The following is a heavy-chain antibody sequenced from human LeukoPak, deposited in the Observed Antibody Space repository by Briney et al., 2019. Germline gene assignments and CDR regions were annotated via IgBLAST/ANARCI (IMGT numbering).Heavy chain of an antibody. V-gene: IGHV1-2*02. CDR3: ARDLREYYYGSGSYFLY. J-gene: IGHJ4*02. CDR2: INPNSGGT. D-gene: IGHD3-10*01. CDR1: GYTFTGYY. Sequence: ASVKVSCKASGYTFTGYYMHWVRQAPGQGLEWMGWINPNSGGTNYAQKFQGRVTMTRDTSISTAYMELSRLRSDDTAVYYCARDLREYYYGSGSYFLYWGQGTLVTVSS.